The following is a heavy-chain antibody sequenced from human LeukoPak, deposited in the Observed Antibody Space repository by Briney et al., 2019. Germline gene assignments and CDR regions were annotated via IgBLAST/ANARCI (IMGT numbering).Heavy chain of an antibody. CDR3: ARDMGGVIVTNWFDP. CDR2: INPNSSGT. Sequence: ASVKVSCKASGYTFTGYDMHWVRQAPGQGLEWMGWINPNSSGTNYAQKFQGRVTMTRDTSISTAYMELSRLRSDDTAVYYCARDMGGVIVTNWFDPWGQGTLVTVS. CDR1: GYTFTGYD. D-gene: IGHD3-16*02. V-gene: IGHV1-2*02. J-gene: IGHJ5*02.